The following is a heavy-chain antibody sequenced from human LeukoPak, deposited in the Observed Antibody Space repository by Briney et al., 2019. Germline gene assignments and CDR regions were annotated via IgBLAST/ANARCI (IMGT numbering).Heavy chain of an antibody. CDR3: AKDQDYYDSSGYFDY. D-gene: IGHD3-22*01. J-gene: IGHJ4*02. Sequence: GGSLRLSCAASGFTFSSYAMSWVRQAPGKGLEWVSAISGSGGSTYYTDSVKGRFTISRDNSKNTLYLQMNSLRAEDTAVYYCAKDQDYYDSSGYFDYWGQGTLVTVSS. CDR1: GFTFSSYA. V-gene: IGHV3-23*01. CDR2: ISGSGGST.